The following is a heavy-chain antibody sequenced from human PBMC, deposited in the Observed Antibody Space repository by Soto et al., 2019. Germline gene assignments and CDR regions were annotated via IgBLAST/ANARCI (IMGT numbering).Heavy chain of an antibody. CDR2: IIPILGIA. CDR1: GGTFSSYT. V-gene: IGHV1-69*02. D-gene: IGHD6-25*01. CDR3: ARAQIGFNYWYFDL. J-gene: IGHJ2*01. Sequence: QVQLVQSGAEVKKPGSSVKVSCKASGGTFSSYTISWVRQAPGQGLGWMGRIIPILGIANYAQKFQGRVTITADKSTSTAYMELSSLRSEDTAVYYCARAQIGFNYWYFDLWGRGTLVTVSS.